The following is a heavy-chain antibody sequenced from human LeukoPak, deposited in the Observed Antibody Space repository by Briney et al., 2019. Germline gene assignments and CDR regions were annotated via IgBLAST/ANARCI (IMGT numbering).Heavy chain of an antibody. V-gene: IGHV4-39*01. D-gene: IGHD6-6*01. Sequence: SETLSLTCTVSGGSISSSSYYWGWIRQPPRKGLEWIGSIYYSGSTYYNPSLKSRVTISVDTSKNQFSMKLSSVTAADTAVYYCARLWEPTYSSSSGDYWGQGTLVTVSS. J-gene: IGHJ4*02. CDR2: IYYSGST. CDR3: ARLWEPTYSSSSGDY. CDR1: GGSISSSSYY.